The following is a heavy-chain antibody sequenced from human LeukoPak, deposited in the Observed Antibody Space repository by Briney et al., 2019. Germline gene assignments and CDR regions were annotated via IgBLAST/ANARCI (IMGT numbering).Heavy chain of an antibody. CDR2: IIPIFGTA. CDR1: GGTFSSYA. J-gene: IGHJ3*01. V-gene: IGHV1-69*05. D-gene: IGHD2/OR15-2a*01. CDR3: ARNFYGDAFDL. Sequence: SVRVSCKASGGTFSSYAISWVRQAPGQGLEWMGGIIPIFGTANYAQKFQGRVTFTRDTSITTAYMEVGSLRSDDTALYYCARNFYGDAFDLWGQGTMVTVSS.